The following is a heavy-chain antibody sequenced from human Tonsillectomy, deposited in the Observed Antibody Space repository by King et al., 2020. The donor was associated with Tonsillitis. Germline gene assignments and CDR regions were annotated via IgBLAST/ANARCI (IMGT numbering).Heavy chain of an antibody. D-gene: IGHD2-8*01. CDR2: IIPIFGTA. CDR1: GGTFSSYA. Sequence: QLVQSGAEVKKPGSSVKVSCKASGGTFSSYAISWVRQAPGQGLEWMGGIIPIFGTANYAQKFQGRVTITADESTSTAYIELGSLRSEDTAVDYCAGGMGCARWGDFDYWGQGTLVTVSS. CDR3: AGGMGCARWGDFDY. V-gene: IGHV1-69*01. J-gene: IGHJ4*02.